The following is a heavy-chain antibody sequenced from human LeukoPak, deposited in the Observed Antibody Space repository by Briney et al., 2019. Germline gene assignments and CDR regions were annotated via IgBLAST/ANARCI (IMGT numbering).Heavy chain of an antibody. CDR1: GGSISSGGYY. Sequence: SETLSLTCTVSGGSISSGGYYWSWIRQHPGKGLEWIGYIYYSGSTYYNPSLKSRVTISVDTSKNQFSLKLSSVTAADTAVYYCARVCDSSGYYPVYYFDYWGQGTLVTVSS. V-gene: IGHV4-31*03. J-gene: IGHJ4*02. CDR2: IYYSGST. CDR3: ARVCDSSGYYPVYYFDY. D-gene: IGHD3-22*01.